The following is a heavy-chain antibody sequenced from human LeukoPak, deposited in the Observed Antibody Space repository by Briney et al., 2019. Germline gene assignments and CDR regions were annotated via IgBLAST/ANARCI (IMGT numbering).Heavy chain of an antibody. J-gene: IGHJ2*01. CDR2: INSDGSRT. CDR3: ASRWWYFDL. Sequence: GGSLRLSCAASGFAFSSDWMHWVRQAPGKGLVWVSRINSDGSRTTYADYVKGRFTISRDNAKNTLYLQMNSLRAEDTALYYCASRWWYFDLWGRGTLVTVSS. D-gene: IGHD6-13*01. V-gene: IGHV3-74*03. CDR1: GFAFSSDW.